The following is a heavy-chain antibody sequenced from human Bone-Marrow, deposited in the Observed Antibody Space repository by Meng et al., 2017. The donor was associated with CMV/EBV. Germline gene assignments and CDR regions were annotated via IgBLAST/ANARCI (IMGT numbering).Heavy chain of an antibody. V-gene: IGHV3-48*04. CDR1: RFTFSTYW. Sequence: GESLKISCAASRFTFSTYWMNWVRQAPGKGLEWVSYISSSSSTIYYADSVKGRFTISRDNAKNSLYLQMNSLRAEDTAVYYCARALRFDYWGQGNRVTGSS. J-gene: IGHJ4*02. CDR3: ARALRFDY. CDR2: ISSSSSTI.